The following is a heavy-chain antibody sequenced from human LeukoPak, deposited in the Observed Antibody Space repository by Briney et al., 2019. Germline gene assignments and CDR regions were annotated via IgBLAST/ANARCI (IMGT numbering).Heavy chain of an antibody. Sequence: ASVKVSCKASGYTFTGYYIHWVRQAPGQGLEWMGWINPNSGGTNYAQKFQGRVTMTRDTSISTAYMELSRLRSDDTAVYYCATLEGIVVVPAAPNDAYWFDPWGQGTLVTVSS. D-gene: IGHD2-2*01. CDR1: GYTFTGYY. CDR3: ATLEGIVVVPAAPNDAYWFDP. CDR2: INPNSGGT. V-gene: IGHV1-2*02. J-gene: IGHJ5*02.